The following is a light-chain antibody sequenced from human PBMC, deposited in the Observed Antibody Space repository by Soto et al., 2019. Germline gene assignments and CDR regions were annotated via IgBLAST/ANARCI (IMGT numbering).Light chain of an antibody. J-gene: IGLJ2*01. V-gene: IGLV2-14*01. CDR2: DVS. Sequence: QSALTQPASVSGSPGQSITISCTGTSSDIGGYNYVSWYQQHPGKAPKLMIYDVSDRPSGVSNRFSGSKSGNTASLTISGLQDEDEADYYCSSYRSSSVVFGGGTKLNVL. CDR3: SSYRSSSVV. CDR1: SSDIGGYNY.